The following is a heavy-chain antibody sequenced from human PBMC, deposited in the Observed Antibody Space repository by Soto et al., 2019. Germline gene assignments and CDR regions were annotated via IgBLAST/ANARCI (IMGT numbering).Heavy chain of an antibody. CDR1: GGSFSGYY. V-gene: IGHV4-34*01. CDR2: INHSGST. CDR3: AVIAAAWRRYYYYYGMDV. D-gene: IGHD6-13*01. J-gene: IGHJ6*04. Sequence: SETLSLTCAVYGGSFSGYYWSWIRQPPGKGLEWIGEINHSGSTNYNPSLKSRVTISVDTSKNQFPLKLSSVTAADTAVYYCAVIAAAWRRYYYYYGMDVWGKGTTVTVSS.